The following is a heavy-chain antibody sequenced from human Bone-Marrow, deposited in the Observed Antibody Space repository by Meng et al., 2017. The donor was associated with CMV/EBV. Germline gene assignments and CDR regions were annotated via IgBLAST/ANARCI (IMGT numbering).Heavy chain of an antibody. CDR2: IRYDGSNK. J-gene: IGHJ4*02. Sequence: GESLKISCAASGFTFSSYGMHWVRQAPGKGLEWVAFIRYDGSNKYYADSVKGRFTISRDNSKNTLYLQMNSLRAEDTAVYYCAKDRVEYYYGSGSYYPLNWGQGTRVTVSS. CDR3: AKDRVEYYYGSGSYYPLN. V-gene: IGHV3-30*02. D-gene: IGHD3-10*01. CDR1: GFTFSSYG.